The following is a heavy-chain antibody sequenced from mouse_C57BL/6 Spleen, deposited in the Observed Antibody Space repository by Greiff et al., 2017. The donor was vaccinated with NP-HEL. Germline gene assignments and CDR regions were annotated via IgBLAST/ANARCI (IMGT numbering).Heavy chain of an antibody. J-gene: IGHJ4*01. CDR2: IDPSDSYT. Sequence: QVQLKQPGAELVMPGASVKLSCKASGYTFTSYWMHWVKQRPGQGLEWIGEIDPSDSYTNYNQKFKGKSTLTVDKSSSTAYMQLSSLTSEDSAVYYCARGLTDAMDYWGQGTSVTVSS. CDR1: GYTFTSYW. CDR3: ARGLTDAMDY. D-gene: IGHD4-1*01. V-gene: IGHV1-69*01.